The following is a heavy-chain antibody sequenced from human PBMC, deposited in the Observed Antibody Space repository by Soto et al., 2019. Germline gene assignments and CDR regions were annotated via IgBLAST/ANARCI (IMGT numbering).Heavy chain of an antibody. D-gene: IGHD4-17*01. CDR3: ASDCGDPNWFDP. V-gene: IGHV1-18*01. CDR2: VSAYNGNT. CDR1: GYTFTSYG. J-gene: IGHJ5*02. Sequence: ASVKASCKAFGYTFTSYGISFVRQAPGQGLEWMGWVSAYNGNTNYAQKLQGRVTMTTDTSTSTAYMELRSLRSDDTAVYYCASDCGDPNWFDPWGQGTLVTVSS.